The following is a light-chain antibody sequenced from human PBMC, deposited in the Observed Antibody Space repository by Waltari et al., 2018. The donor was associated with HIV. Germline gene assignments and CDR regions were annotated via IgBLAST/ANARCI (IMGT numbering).Light chain of an antibody. CDR1: QTVTNK. J-gene: IGKJ3*01. V-gene: IGKV1-39*01. Sequence: DIQMTQPPSPLSASVGDSVIITCRASQTVTNKANWYQQKPGASPRVLIYDAVMLQSGVPSRFRGGGSGTDFTLTITSLQPDDVATYCCQQTFNSPLTFGPGTKVDI. CDR2: DAV. CDR3: QQTFNSPLT.